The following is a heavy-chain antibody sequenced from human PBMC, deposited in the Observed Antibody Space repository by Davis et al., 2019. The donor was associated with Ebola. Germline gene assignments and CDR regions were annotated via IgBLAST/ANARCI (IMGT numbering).Heavy chain of an antibody. V-gene: IGHV3-23*01. CDR3: AKDWGIAVAGWFDP. J-gene: IGHJ5*02. CDR2: ISGSGGNT. CDR1: AITFSSYA. Sequence: GGSLRPSCADSAITFSSYAMTWVRQAPGKGLEWVSAISGSGGNTYYAGSVKGRFTVSRDNAKNTLYLQMNSLRAEDTAVYYCAKDWGIAVAGWFDPWGQGTLVTVSS. D-gene: IGHD6-19*01.